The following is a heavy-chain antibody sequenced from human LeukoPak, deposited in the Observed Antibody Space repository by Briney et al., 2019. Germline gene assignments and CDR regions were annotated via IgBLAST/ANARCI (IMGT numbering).Heavy chain of an antibody. V-gene: IGHV1-2*02. CDR1: GYTFTGYY. CDR2: INPNSGGT. D-gene: IGHD5-18*01. CDR3: ARGPLRVDTAMVSGLGDY. J-gene: IGHJ4*02. Sequence: GASVKVSCKASGYTFTGYYMHWVRQAPGQGLEWMGWINPNSGGTNYAQKFQGRVTMTRDTSISAAYMELSRLGSDDTAVYYCARGPLRVDTAMVSGLGDYWGQGTLVTVSS.